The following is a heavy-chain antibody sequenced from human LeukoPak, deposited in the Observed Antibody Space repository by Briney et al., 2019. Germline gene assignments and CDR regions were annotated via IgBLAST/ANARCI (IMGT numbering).Heavy chain of an antibody. D-gene: IGHD3-22*01. J-gene: IGHJ4*02. CDR1: GYTFTGYY. CDR3: ARPYYYDSSGSFDY. Sequence: ASVKVSCKASGYTFTGYYMHWVRQAPGQGLEWMGWINPNSGGTNYAQKFQGRVTMTRDTSISTAYMELSRLRSDDTAVYYRARPYYYDSSGSFDYWGQGTLVTVSS. CDR2: INPNSGGT. V-gene: IGHV1-2*02.